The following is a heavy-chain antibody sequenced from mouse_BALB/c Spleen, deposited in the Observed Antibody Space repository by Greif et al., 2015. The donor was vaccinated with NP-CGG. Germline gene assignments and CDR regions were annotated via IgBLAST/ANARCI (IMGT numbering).Heavy chain of an antibody. CDR2: ISYDGSN. CDR3: ARDEAYYGSYDAMDY. Sequence: ESGPGLVKPSQSLSLTCSVTGYSITSGYYWNWTRQFPGNKLEWMGYISYDGSNNYNPSLKNRISITRDTSKNQFSLKLNSVTTEDTATYYCARDEAYYGSYDAMDYWGQGTSVTVSS. J-gene: IGHJ4*01. CDR1: GYSITSGYY. V-gene: IGHV3-6*02. D-gene: IGHD2-10*01.